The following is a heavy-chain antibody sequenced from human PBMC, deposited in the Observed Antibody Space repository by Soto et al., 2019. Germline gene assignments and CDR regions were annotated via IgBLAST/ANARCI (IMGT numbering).Heavy chain of an antibody. CDR1: VFTFSDYE. J-gene: IGHJ4*02. V-gene: IGHV3-48*03. CDR3: VRRMASPDQ. Sequence: PGGSLGISSTASVFTFSDYEMDWVRQAPGKGLDWVSYITSGGRSIYYADSVKGRFIISRDNAENSLYLQMNSLRPEDTAVYYCVRRMASPDQWGQGTMVTVSS. D-gene: IGHD2-15*01. CDR2: ITSGGRSI.